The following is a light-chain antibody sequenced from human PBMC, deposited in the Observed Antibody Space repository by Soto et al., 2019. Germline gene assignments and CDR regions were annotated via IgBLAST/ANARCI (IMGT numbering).Light chain of an antibody. Sequence: QSVLTQPASVSGSPGQSITISCTGTSSDVGGFNYVSWYQQHPGKAPKLMIYDVSNRPSGVSNRFSGSKSGNTASLTISGLQVEDETDYYCSSYTNSNTLVFGTGTKVTVL. CDR3: SSYTNSNTLV. V-gene: IGLV2-14*03. CDR2: DVS. J-gene: IGLJ1*01. CDR1: SSDVGGFNY.